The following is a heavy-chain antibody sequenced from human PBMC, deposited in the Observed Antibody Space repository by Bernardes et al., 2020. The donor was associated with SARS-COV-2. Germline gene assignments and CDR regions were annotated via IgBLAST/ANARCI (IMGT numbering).Heavy chain of an antibody. CDR1: GFTFSNYA. D-gene: IGHD3-10*01. V-gene: IGHV3-33*05. CDR3: AREYGREYYCDY. CDR2: ISYDGSQI. Sequence: GGSLRLSCAASGFTFSNYAMQWVRQAPGKGLEWVASISYDGSQIYHADSVKGRFTISRDNSKNTLYLQMNSLRVDDAAMYYCAREYGREYYCDYWGQGTLVTVSS. J-gene: IGHJ4*02.